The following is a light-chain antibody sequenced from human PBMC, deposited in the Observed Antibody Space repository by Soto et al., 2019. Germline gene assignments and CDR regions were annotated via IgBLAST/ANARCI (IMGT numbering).Light chain of an antibody. CDR3: QQYRSSPLT. Sequence: EIVLTQSPGTLSLSPGERATLSCRASQSVSSSYLAWYQQKPGQAPRLLIYGASIRATGIPDRFSGSGSGTDFTLTIRRLEPEDFAMYYCQQYRSSPLTFGGGTKVEIK. V-gene: IGKV3-20*01. J-gene: IGKJ4*01. CDR1: QSVSSSY. CDR2: GAS.